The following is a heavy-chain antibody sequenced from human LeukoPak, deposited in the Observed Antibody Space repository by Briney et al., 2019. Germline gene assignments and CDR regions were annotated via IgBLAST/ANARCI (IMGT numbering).Heavy chain of an antibody. V-gene: IGHV4-61*02. D-gene: IGHD6-6*01. CDR2: IYSSGKT. J-gene: IGHJ6*03. CDR3: ARLTYSDSSQLYYYYYYLDV. CDR1: GGSISSGSYY. Sequence: SETLSLTCTVSGGSISSGSYYWSWIRQPAGKGLEWIGRIYSSGKTNYNPSLKSRVTMSVDTSNNQFSLRLSSVTAADTAVYFCARLTYSDSSQLYYYYYYLDVWGEGTTVTVSS.